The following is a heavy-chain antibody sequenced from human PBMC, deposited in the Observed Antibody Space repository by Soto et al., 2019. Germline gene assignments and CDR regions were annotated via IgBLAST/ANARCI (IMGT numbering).Heavy chain of an antibody. J-gene: IGHJ4*02. CDR3: ARSTTYYYDSSGYYYYY. V-gene: IGHV1-69*13. D-gene: IGHD3-22*01. CDR2: IIPIFGTA. Sequence: SVKVSCKASGGTFSSYAISWVRQAPGQGLEWMGGIIPIFGTANYAQKFQGRVTITADESTSTAYMELSSLRSEDTAVYYCARSTTYYYDSSGYYYYYWGQGTLVTVSS. CDR1: GGTFSSYA.